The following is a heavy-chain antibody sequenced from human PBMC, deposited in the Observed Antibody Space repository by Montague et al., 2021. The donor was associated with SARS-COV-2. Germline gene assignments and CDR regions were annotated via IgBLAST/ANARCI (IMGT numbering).Heavy chain of an antibody. CDR2: INYSGTT. CDR1: GGSITDRTYY. Sequence: SETLSLTCSVSGGSITDRTYYWGSIRQSPGKGLERIGAINYSGTTXFNPSLKSRVTISLDTAKNQFSLKMTSVTAADTAVYYCARHWGIAAAGNWGQGTLVTVSS. V-gene: IGHV4-39*01. CDR3: ARHWGIAAAGN. J-gene: IGHJ4*02. D-gene: IGHD6-13*01.